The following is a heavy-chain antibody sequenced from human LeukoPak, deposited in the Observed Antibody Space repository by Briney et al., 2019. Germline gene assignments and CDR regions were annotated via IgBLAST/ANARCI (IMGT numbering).Heavy chain of an antibody. J-gene: IGHJ5*02. D-gene: IGHD1-26*01. CDR1: GGTFSSYA. CDR2: IIPIFGTA. V-gene: IGHV1-69*06. Sequence: SVKVSCKASGGTFSSYAISWVRQAPGQGLEWMGGIIPIFGTANYAQKFQGRVTITADKSTSTAYMELSSLRSEDTAVYYCARALSRPIVGATDNWFDPWGQGTLVTVSS. CDR3: ARALSRPIVGATDNWFDP.